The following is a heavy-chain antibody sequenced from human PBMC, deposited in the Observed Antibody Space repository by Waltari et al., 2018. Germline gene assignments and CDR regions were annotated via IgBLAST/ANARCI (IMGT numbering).Heavy chain of an antibody. D-gene: IGHD3-16*01. V-gene: IGHV3-7*01. Sequence: EVQLVESGGGLVQPGGTLRVSCVAPGLTSRMHWTGWVSQAPGKGLEWVANMKQDGSEKYYVDSVKGRFTISRDNAKNSLYLQMNSLRVEDTAIYYCAREHWGPGDYWGQGTLVTVS. CDR1: GLTSRMHW. J-gene: IGHJ4*02. CDR2: MKQDGSEK. CDR3: AREHWGPGDY.